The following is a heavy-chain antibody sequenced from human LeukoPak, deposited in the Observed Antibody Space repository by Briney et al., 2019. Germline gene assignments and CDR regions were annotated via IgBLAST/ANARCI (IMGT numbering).Heavy chain of an antibody. CDR3: TTDLMSGYDFLGSPRYWFLDL. J-gene: IGHJ2*01. CDR1: GGSISSYY. V-gene: IGHV4-4*07. D-gene: IGHD5-12*01. Sequence: SETLSLTCTVSGGSISSYYWSWIRQPAGKGLEWIGRIYTSGSTNYNPSLKSRVTMSVDTSKNQFSLKLSSVTAADTAVYYCTTDLMSGYDFLGSPRYWFLDLWGRGTLVTVSP. CDR2: IYTSGST.